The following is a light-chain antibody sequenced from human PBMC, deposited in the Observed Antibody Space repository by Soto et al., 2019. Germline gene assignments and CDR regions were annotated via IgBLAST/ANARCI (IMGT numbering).Light chain of an antibody. V-gene: IGKV3-20*01. J-gene: IGKJ1*01. CDR1: QSVTTYS. CDR3: HQYGSPPQT. Sequence: EIVLTQSPGTLSLSPGERATLSCRASQSVTTYSLAWYQQKPGQAPRLLMHGASSRATGIPDRFSGSGSGTDFTLTISRLEPEDFAVYYCHQYGSPPQTFGQGTRVEVK. CDR2: GAS.